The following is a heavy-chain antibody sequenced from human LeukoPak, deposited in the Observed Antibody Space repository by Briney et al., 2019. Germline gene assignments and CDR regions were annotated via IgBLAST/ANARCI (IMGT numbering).Heavy chain of an antibody. J-gene: IGHJ4*02. V-gene: IGHV3-23*01. CDR3: AKFRPITSVAGTIFHY. CDR2: ISGDGGST. Sequence: HSGGSLRLSCAASGFTFANYAMSWVRQAPGKGLEWVSAISGDGGSTFYADSVKGRFTISRDNSKNTLYLQMKSLRAEDTAVYYCAKFRPITSVAGTIFHYWGQGALVTVSS. CDR1: GFTFANYA. D-gene: IGHD6-19*01.